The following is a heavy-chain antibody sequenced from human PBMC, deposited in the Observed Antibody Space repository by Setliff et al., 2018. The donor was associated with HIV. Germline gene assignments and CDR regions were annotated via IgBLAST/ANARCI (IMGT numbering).Heavy chain of an antibody. Sequence: PSETLSLTCTVSGGSISSGSYYWSWIRQPAGKGLEWIGRIYTSGSTDYNPSLKSRVTMSVDTSKNQFSLKLSSVTAADTAVYYCARGGYYYYFGVDVWGQGTTVTVSS. CDR1: GGSISSGSYY. CDR3: ARGGYYYYFGVDV. V-gene: IGHV4-61*02. J-gene: IGHJ6*02. CDR2: IYTSGST. D-gene: IGHD3-16*01.